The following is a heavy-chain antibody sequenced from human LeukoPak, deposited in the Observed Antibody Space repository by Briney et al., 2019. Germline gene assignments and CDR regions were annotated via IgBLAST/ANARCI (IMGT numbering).Heavy chain of an antibody. CDR2: INPKSGGT. CDR3: GRVKWLQFVDYYYGIDV. D-gene: IGHD4-4*01. Sequence: ASVKVSCTASGYTFSDYFLHWVRQAPGQGLEWMGWINPKSGGTHYAQRFQGRVTMTRDRSITTGYMELRTLTADDTAVYFCGRVKWLQFVDYYYGIDVWGQGTTVTVSS. V-gene: IGHV1-2*02. J-gene: IGHJ6*02. CDR1: GYTFSDYF.